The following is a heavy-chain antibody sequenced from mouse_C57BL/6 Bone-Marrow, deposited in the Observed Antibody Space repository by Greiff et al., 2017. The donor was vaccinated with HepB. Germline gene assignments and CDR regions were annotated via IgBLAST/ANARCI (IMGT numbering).Heavy chain of an antibody. Sequence: VQLVESGAELARPGASVKLSCKASGYTFTSYWMQWVKQRPGQGLEWIGAIYPGDGDTRYTQKFKGKATLTGDKSSSTAYMQLSSLASEDSAVYYCAGGRGNYDWGQGTTLTVSS. J-gene: IGHJ2*01. V-gene: IGHV1-87*01. CDR2: IYPGDGDT. D-gene: IGHD2-1*01. CDR3: AGGRGNYD. CDR1: GYTFTSYW.